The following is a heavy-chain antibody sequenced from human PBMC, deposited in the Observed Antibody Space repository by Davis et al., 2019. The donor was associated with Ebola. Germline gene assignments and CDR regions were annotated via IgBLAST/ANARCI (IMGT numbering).Heavy chain of an antibody. J-gene: IGHJ4*02. CDR1: GVSISRHY. Sequence: PSETLSPTFTVFGVSISRHYWSWNRQPPGKRLEWFGSIYYTGSAYYNSSLASRATISVDTSKNQFSLKLTSVTAADTAMYYCSERGSSVWGQGTLVTVSS. V-gene: IGHV4-59*03. CDR2: IYYTGSA. D-gene: IGHD3-10*01. CDR3: SERGSSV.